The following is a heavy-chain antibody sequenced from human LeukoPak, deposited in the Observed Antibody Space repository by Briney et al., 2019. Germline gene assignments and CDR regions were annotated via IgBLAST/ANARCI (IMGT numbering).Heavy chain of an antibody. CDR3: AKDFYSVTYPRFDY. J-gene: IGHJ4*02. Sequence: GGSLRLSCAASGFTFSDYAMSWVRQAPGKRLEWISAISGTGGSGDSTYYADSVKGRFTISRDNSKITLYLQMNSLRAEDTAVYYCAKDFYSVTYPRFDYWGQGTLVTVSS. V-gene: IGHV3-23*01. CDR2: ISGTGGSGDST. D-gene: IGHD4-23*01. CDR1: GFTFSDYA.